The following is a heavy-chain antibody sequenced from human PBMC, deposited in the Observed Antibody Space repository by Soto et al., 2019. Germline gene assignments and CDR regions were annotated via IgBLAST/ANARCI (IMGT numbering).Heavy chain of an antibody. V-gene: IGHV3-33*01. CDR3: ARDIASRRFDY. CDR1: GFTFRNHG. D-gene: IGHD6-6*01. J-gene: IGHJ4*02. CDR2: IWYDGSDK. Sequence: QVQLVESGGGVVQPGGSLRLSCEAAGFTFRNHGMHWVRQAPGKGLEWVAVIWYDGSDKYYADSVKGRFTISRDNSKYTLFLQLNSLRVEDTDMYFCARDIASRRFDYLGQGTLVTVSS.